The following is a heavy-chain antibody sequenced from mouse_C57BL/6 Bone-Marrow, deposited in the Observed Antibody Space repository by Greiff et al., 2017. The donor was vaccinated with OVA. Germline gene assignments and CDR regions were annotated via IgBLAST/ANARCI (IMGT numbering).Heavy chain of an antibody. Sequence: VQLQQSGAELVRPGASVKLSCTASGFNIKDDYMHWVKQRPEQGLEWIGWIDPENGDTEYASKFQGKATITADTPSNTAYLQLSSLTSEDTAVYYCTTSGSDYWGQGTTLTVSS. V-gene: IGHV14-4*01. CDR3: TTSGSDY. CDR1: GFNIKDDY. D-gene: IGHD1-1*01. CDR2: IDPENGDT. J-gene: IGHJ2*01.